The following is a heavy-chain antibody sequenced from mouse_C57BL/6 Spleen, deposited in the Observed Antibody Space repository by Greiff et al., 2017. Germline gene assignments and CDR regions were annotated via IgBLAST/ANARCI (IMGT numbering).Heavy chain of an antibody. Sequence: EVQLQQSGPELVKPGASVKMSCKASGYTFTDYNMHWVKQRHGKSLEWIGYINPNHGGTSDNQKFKGKATLTVNKSSSTAYMELRSLTSEDAAVYYWARYSVYGYGVGYAMDYWGQGTSVTVSS. J-gene: IGHJ4*01. CDR3: ARYSVYGYGVGYAMDY. D-gene: IGHD2-2*01. V-gene: IGHV1-22*01. CDR1: GYTFTDYN. CDR2: INPNHGGT.